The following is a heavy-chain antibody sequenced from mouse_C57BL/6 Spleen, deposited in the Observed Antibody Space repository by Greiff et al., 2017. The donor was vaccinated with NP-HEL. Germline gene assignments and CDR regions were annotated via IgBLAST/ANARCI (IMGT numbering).Heavy chain of an antibody. CDR1: GYAFSSSW. V-gene: IGHV1-82*01. CDR3: APYPFAY. Sequence: VQLQQSGPELVKPGASVKISCKASGYAFSSSWMNWVKQRPGKGLEWIGRIYPGDGDTNYNGKLKGKATMTADKSSSTAYMQISSLTSEGSAVYFCAPYPFAYWGQGTLVTVSA. CDR2: IYPGDGDT. J-gene: IGHJ3*01.